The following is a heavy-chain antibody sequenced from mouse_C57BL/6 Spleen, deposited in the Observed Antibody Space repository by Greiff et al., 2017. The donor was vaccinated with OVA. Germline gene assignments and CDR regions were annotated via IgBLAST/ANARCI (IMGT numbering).Heavy chain of an antibody. J-gene: IGHJ2*01. CDR3: TREEYGDGRGFDY. CDR2: IDPETGGT. CDR1: GYTFTDYE. D-gene: IGHD1-2*01. Sequence: QVQLQQSGAELVRPGASVTLSCKASGYTFTDYEMHWVKQTPVHGLEWIGAIDPETGGTAYNQKFKGKAILTADKSSSTAYMELRSLTSEDSAVYYGTREEYGDGRGFDYWGQGTTLTVAS. V-gene: IGHV1-15*01.